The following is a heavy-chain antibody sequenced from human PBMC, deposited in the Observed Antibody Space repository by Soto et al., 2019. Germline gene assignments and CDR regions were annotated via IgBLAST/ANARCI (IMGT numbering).Heavy chain of an antibody. Sequence: EVQLVQSGAEVKKPGESLKISCKGSGYTFATYWIGWVRQMPGKGLEWMGIINPGDSDTTYSPSFQGQVTISADKSSSTAYLQWSSLKASDTAMYYCARGFKSGWSVHPFHFDNWGQGTLLTVSS. J-gene: IGHJ4*02. CDR2: INPGDSDT. CDR3: ARGFKSGWSVHPFHFDN. CDR1: GYTFATYW. V-gene: IGHV5-51*01. D-gene: IGHD6-19*01.